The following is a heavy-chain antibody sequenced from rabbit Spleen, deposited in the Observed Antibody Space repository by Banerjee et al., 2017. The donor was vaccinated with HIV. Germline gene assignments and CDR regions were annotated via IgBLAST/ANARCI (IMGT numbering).Heavy chain of an antibody. V-gene: IGHV1S45*01. D-gene: IGHD4-1*01. Sequence: QDQLEESGGGLVKPEGSLTLTCTASGFSFSSRYYMCWVRQAPGKGLEWIACIYSGSSGDTYYASWAKGRITISKTSSTTVTLQMTSLTAADTATYFCARETSSGWGIVSFYFSLWGPGTLVTVS. J-gene: IGHJ4*01. CDR3: ARETSSGWGIVSFYFSL. CDR1: GFSFSSRYY. CDR2: IYSGSSGDT.